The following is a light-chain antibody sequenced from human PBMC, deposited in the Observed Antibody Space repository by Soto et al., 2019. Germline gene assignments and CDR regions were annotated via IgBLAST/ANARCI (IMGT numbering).Light chain of an antibody. Sequence: DIQMTQSPSTLSASVGDRVTITCRASQSISSWLAWYQQKPGKAPKFLIYDASSLESGVPSRFSGSGSGTEFTLTISSLQPDDFATYYCQPYNSYHTVGQGTKLEIK. V-gene: IGKV1-5*01. J-gene: IGKJ2*01. CDR1: QSISSW. CDR3: QPYNSYHT. CDR2: DAS.